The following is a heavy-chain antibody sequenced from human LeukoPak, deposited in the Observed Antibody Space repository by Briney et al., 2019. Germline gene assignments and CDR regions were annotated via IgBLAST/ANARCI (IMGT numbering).Heavy chain of an antibody. J-gene: IGHJ4*02. D-gene: IGHD6-13*01. CDR3: AKDNGRSSWYWDY. V-gene: IGHV3-30*18. CDR2: ISYDGSNK. CDR1: GFTFSSYG. Sequence: PGGSLRLSCAASGFTFSSYGMSWVRQAPGKGLEWVAVISYDGSNKYYADSVKGRFTISRDNSKNTLYLQMNSLRAEDTAVYYCAKDNGRSSWYWDYWGQGTLVTVSS.